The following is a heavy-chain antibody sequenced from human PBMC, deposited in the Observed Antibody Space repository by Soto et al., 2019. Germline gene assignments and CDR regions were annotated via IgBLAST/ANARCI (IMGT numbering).Heavy chain of an antibody. V-gene: IGHV3-30-3*01. CDR2: ISFEGSHT. Sequence: QVQLMESGGGVVQPGRSLTLSCEASGFAIRNNAIHWVRQAPGKGLEWVAVISFEGSHTYYADSVKGRFTVSRDNSKNTVSLQMDRLTSVDSSLYYCVRAAGIAAAGSSQGVLWGQGTRVTVSS. CDR1: GFAIRNNA. J-gene: IGHJ4*02. CDR3: VRAAGIAAAGSSQGVL. D-gene: IGHD6-13*01.